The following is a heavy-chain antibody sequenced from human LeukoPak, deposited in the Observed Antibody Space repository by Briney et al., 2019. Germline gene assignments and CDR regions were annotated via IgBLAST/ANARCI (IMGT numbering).Heavy chain of an antibody. Sequence: GSLRLSCATSGFSFSSYAMSWVRQPPGKGLEWVGSIYYRGSTYNNPSLKSRVTMSVDTSKNHFSLKLSSVTAADTAVYYCATVGALTEDAFDIWGQGTMVTVSS. J-gene: IGHJ3*02. CDR1: GFSFSSYA. CDR2: IYYRGST. V-gene: IGHV4-39*07. D-gene: IGHD3-16*01. CDR3: ATVGALTEDAFDI.